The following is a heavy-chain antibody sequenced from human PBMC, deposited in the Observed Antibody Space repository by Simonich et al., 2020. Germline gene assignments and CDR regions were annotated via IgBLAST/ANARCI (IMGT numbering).Heavy chain of an antibody. CDR2: INPSGGST. Sequence: QVQLVQSGAEVKKPGASVKVSCKASGYTFTSYYMHWVRQAPGQGLEWMGIINPSGGSTSYEQKFQGRVTMTRDTSTSSVYMELSSLRSEDTAVYYCASADSGSYWGYYYYYYGMDVWGQGTTVTVSS. V-gene: IGHV1-46*01. CDR1: GYTFTSYY. J-gene: IGHJ6*02. D-gene: IGHD1-26*01. CDR3: ASADSGSYWGYYYYYYGMDV.